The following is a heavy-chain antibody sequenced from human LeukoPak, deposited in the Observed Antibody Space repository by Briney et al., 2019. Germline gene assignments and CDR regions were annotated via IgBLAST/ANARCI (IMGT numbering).Heavy chain of an antibody. CDR2: IIPIFGTA. CDR1: GGTFSSYA. Sequence: GASVKVSCKASGGTFSSYAISWVRQAPGQGLEWMGGIIPIFGTANYAQKFQGRVTITADESTSTAYMELSSLRSEDTAVYYCARGLTNDYVWWSYRYLNAFDIWGQGTMVTVSS. V-gene: IGHV1-69*13. J-gene: IGHJ3*02. CDR3: ARGLTNDYVWWSYRYLNAFDI. D-gene: IGHD3-16*02.